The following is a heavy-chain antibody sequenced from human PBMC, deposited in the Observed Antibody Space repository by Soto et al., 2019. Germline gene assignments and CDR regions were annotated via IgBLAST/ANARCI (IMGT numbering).Heavy chain of an antibody. CDR1: GGSISSYY. J-gene: IGHJ5*02. V-gene: IGHV4-59*01. D-gene: IGHD4-17*01. CDR3: AREWVTTSRGYHWFEP. Sequence: NPSETLSLTCTVSGGSISSYYWSWIRQPPGKGLEWIGYIYYSGSTNYNPSLKSRVTISVDTSKNQFSLKLSSVTAADTAVYYCAREWVTTSRGYHWFEPWGQGTLVTVSS. CDR2: IYYSGST.